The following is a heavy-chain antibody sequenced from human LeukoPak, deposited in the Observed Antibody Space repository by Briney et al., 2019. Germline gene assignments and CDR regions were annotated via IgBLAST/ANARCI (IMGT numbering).Heavy chain of an antibody. CDR3: ARDRVVAAADY. CDR1: GGSISSYY. D-gene: IGHD6-13*01. CDR2: IYYSGST. V-gene: IGHV4-59*12. Sequence: SETLSLTCTVSGGSISSYYWSWIRQPPGKGLEWIGYIYYSGSTNYNPSLKSRVTISVDTSKNQFSLKLSSVTAADTAVYYCARDRVVAAADYWGQGTLVTVSS. J-gene: IGHJ4*02.